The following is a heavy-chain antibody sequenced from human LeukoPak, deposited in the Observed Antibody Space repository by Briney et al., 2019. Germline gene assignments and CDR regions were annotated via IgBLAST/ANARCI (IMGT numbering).Heavy chain of an antibody. CDR3: ARGANRLYCSSTSSIPRRCGALDI. Sequence: SETLSLTCAVYGGSFSGYYWSWIRQPPGKGLEWIGEINHSGSTNYNPSLKSRVTISVDTSKNQFSLKLSSVTAADTAVYYCARGANRLYCSSTSSIPRRCGALDIWGQGTMVTVSS. CDR1: GGSFSGYY. D-gene: IGHD2-2*01. V-gene: IGHV4-34*01. J-gene: IGHJ3*02. CDR2: INHSGST.